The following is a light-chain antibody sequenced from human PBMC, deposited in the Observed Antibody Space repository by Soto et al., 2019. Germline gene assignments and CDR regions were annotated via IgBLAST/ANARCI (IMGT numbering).Light chain of an antibody. CDR1: SSDVGGYNY. CDR3: CSYTSSRPSV. CDR2: DVS. J-gene: IGLJ1*01. V-gene: IGLV2-14*03. Sequence: QSALTQPASVSGSPGQSITVSCTGTSSDVGGYNYVSWYQQHPGKAPKLMIYDVSNRPSGVSNRFSGSKSGNTASLTISGLQAEDEADYYCCSYTSSRPSVFGTGTKLTVL.